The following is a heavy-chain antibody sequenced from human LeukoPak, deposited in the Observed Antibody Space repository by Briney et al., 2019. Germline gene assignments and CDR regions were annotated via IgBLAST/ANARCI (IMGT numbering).Heavy chain of an antibody. Sequence: SETLSLTCAVYGGSFSGYSWSWIRQPPGKGLEWIGEINHSGSTNYNPSLKSRVTISVDTSKKQFSLKLSSVTAADTAVYYCARGRLLMWFDPWGRGTLVTVSS. CDR3: ARGRLLMWFDP. CDR1: GGSFSGYS. J-gene: IGHJ5*02. V-gene: IGHV4-34*01. CDR2: INHSGST. D-gene: IGHD3-16*01.